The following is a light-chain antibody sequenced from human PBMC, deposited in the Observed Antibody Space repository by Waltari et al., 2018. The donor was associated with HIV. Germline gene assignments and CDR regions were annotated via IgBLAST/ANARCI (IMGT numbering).Light chain of an antibody. CDR3: NSYSSDDTGL. V-gene: IGLV2-14*02. CDR2: GVT. CDR1: NRTIGFFNL. Sequence: QSALTQPASVSGSPGQSLPITCTGANRTIGFFNLVSWSQQHPGNAPQLILSGVTARPPGVSMRFSGSKSGNTASLTISGLQTDDEADYYCNSYSSDDTGLFGGGTKLTVL. J-gene: IGLJ3*02.